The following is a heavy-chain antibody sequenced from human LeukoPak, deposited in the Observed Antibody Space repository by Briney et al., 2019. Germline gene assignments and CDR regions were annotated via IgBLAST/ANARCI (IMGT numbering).Heavy chain of an antibody. D-gene: IGHD3-10*01. CDR2: MDYSGSS. Sequence: SETLSLTCTVSGASIRSYYWSWIRQPPGKGLEWIGYMDYSGSSKYNPSLKSRVIVSLDTSKNQFSLKLTSVTAADTAVYYCARDTGQYAPGTPGFTRFDPWGQGTLVTVSS. CDR1: GASIRSYY. J-gene: IGHJ5*02. V-gene: IGHV4-59*12. CDR3: ARDTGQYAPGTPGFTRFDP.